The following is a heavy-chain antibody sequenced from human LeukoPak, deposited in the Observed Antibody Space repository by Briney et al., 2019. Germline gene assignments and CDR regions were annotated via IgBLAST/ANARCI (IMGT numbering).Heavy chain of an antibody. J-gene: IGHJ4*02. CDR3: ARGIGVAVAGTLGY. CDR2: ISAYNGNT. V-gene: IGHV1-18*04. Sequence: ASVKVSCTASGYTFTSYGISWVRQAPGQGLEWMGWISAYNGNTNYAQKLQGRVTMTTDTSTSTAYMELRSLRSDDTAVYYCARGIGVAVAGTLGYWGQGTLVTVSS. CDR1: GYTFTSYG. D-gene: IGHD6-19*01.